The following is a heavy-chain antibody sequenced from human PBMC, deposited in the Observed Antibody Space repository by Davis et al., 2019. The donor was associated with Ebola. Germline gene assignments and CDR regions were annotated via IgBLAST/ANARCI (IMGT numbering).Heavy chain of an antibody. J-gene: IGHJ4*02. Sequence: ASVKVSCKASAYTFTNYGITWVRQAPGQGLEWMGWINPHNGNTNYAQNVQGRVIMTSDTATTTAYMEVGSLRSDDTAVYYCARAQFPTTSDHWGQGTLVTVSS. V-gene: IGHV1-18*04. D-gene: IGHD1-1*01. CDR3: ARAQFPTTSDH. CDR2: INPHNGNT. CDR1: AYTFTNYG.